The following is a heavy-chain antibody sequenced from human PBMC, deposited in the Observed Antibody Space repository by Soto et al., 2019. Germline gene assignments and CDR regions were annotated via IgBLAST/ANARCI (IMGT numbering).Heavy chain of an antibody. Sequence: QVQLVESGGGVVQPGMSLRLSCAASGFTFSSYAMHWVRQAPGKGLEWVAVISYDGSNKYYADSVKGRFTISRDNSKNTLYLQMNSLRAEDTAVYYCARDYDSSGYYFDYWGQGTLVTVSS. J-gene: IGHJ4*02. CDR2: ISYDGSNK. V-gene: IGHV3-30-3*01. CDR1: GFTFSSYA. D-gene: IGHD3-22*01. CDR3: ARDYDSSGYYFDY.